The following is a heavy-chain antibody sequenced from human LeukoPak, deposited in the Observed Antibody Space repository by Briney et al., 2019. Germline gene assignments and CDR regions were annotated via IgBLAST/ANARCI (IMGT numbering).Heavy chain of an antibody. D-gene: IGHD4-17*01. CDR2: INPNSGGT. J-gene: IGHJ4*02. V-gene: IGHV1-2*06. CDR3: ARVKTKRPGDYGDHGHVDY. Sequence: ASVKVSCKASGYTFTGYYMHWVRQAPGQGLEWMGRINPNSGGTNYAQKFQGRVTMTRDTSISTAYMELSRLRSDDTAVYYCARVKTKRPGDYGDHGHVDYWGQGTLVTVSS. CDR1: GYTFTGYY.